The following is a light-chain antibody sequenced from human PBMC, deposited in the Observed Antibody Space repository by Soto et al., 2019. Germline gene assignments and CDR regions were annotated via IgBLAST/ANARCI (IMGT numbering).Light chain of an antibody. V-gene: IGLV1-51*01. Sequence: QSVLTQPPSVSAAPGQKVTISCSGSSSNMGNNYVSWYQQLPGTAPKLLIYDNNKRPSGIPDRFSGSKSGTSATLGITGRQTGDEADYYCGTWDSSLSAVVVGGGTKLTVL. CDR3: GTWDSSLSAVV. CDR1: SSNMGNNY. CDR2: DNN. J-gene: IGLJ2*01.